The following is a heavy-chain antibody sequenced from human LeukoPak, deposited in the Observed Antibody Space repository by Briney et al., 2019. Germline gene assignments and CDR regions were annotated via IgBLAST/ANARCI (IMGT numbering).Heavy chain of an antibody. Sequence: GGSLRLSCAASGFTFSSYSMNWVRQAPGKGLEWVSSISSSSSYIYYADSVKGRFTISRDNAKNSLYLQMNSLRAEDTAVYYCARDKVYSSSWSTLGYFDYWGQGTLVTVSS. CDR3: ARDKVYSSSWSTLGYFDY. J-gene: IGHJ4*02. D-gene: IGHD6-13*01. CDR1: GFTFSSYS. V-gene: IGHV3-21*01. CDR2: ISSSSSYI.